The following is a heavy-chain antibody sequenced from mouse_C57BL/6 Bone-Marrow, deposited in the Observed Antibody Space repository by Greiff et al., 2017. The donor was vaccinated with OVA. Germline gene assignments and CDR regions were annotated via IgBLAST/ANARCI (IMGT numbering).Heavy chain of an antibody. J-gene: IGHJ4*01. Sequence: DVKLVESGGGLVQPGGSLKLSCAASGFTFSDYGMAWVRQAPRKGPEWVAFISNLAYSIYYADTVTGRFTISRENAKNPLYLEMSSLRSEDTAMYYCARHAAGTSYAMDYWGQGTSVTVSS. CDR3: ARHAAGTSYAMDY. V-gene: IGHV5-15*01. CDR2: ISNLAYSI. CDR1: GFTFSDYG. D-gene: IGHD4-1*01.